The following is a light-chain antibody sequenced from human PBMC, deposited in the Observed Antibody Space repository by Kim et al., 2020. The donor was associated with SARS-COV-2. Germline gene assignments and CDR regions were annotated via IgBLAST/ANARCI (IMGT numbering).Light chain of an antibody. CDR2: DVS. Sequence: ASVGDTVTITCQATQVIRKFLNWYQQRPGKAPKLLIYDVSNLQTGVPSRFSGSGYGTEFTLTISSLQPEDFATYYCQQNDDLPITFGQGTRLEIK. J-gene: IGKJ5*01. V-gene: IGKV1-33*01. CDR1: QVIRKF. CDR3: QQNDDLPIT.